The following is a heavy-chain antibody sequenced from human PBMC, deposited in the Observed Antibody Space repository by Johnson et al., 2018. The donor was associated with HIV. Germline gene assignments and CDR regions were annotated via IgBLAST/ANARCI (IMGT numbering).Heavy chain of an antibody. J-gene: IGHJ3*02. Sequence: MQLVESGGGVVRPGGSLRLSCAASGFTFDDHGMSWVRQAPGKGLDWVSVIYSGGSTYYADSVKGRFTISRDNSKNTLYLQMKSLRAEDTAVYYCARVPDYGDYGDAFDIWGQGTMVTVSS. D-gene: IGHD4-17*01. V-gene: IGHV3-66*01. CDR1: GFTFDDHG. CDR3: ARVPDYGDYGDAFDI. CDR2: IYSGGST.